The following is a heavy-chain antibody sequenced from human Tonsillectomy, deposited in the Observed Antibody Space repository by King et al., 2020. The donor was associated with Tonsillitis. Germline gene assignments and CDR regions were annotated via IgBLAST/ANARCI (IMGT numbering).Heavy chain of an antibody. Sequence: VQLVESGGGLVQPGRSLRLSCAASGFTFDDYAMHWVRQAPGKALEWVSGISWSSGTIGYADSVKGRFTSSRDNAKNSLYLQMNSLRAEDTALYYCAKDIRDMVRGVLNYWGQGTLVTVSS. V-gene: IGHV3-9*01. J-gene: IGHJ4*02. CDR1: GFTFDDYA. CDR3: AKDIRDMVRGVLNY. D-gene: IGHD3-10*01. CDR2: ISWSSGTI.